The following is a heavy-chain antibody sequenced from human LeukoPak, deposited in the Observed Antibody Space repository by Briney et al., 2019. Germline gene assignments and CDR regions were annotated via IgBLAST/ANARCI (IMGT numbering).Heavy chain of an antibody. J-gene: IGHJ4*02. CDR3: ATVFDL. V-gene: IGHV3-74*01. Sequence: GXXLXLSCAASGFTVTSNWIHWVRQAPGKGLVWVSRIDDAGSGTNYADSVKGRFTISRDTAKNTVYLQMNSLRVDDTAVYYCATVFDLWGQGTLVTVSS. CDR2: IDDAGSGT. CDR1: GFTVTSNW.